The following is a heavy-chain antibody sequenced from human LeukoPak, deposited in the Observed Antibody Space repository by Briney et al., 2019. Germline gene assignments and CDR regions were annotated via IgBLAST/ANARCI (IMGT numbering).Heavy chain of an antibody. J-gene: IGHJ4*02. CDR3: ARGIVGATFFGY. Sequence: GRSLRLSCAASGFTFSGYAMSWVRQAPGKGLEWVSGINWNGGSTGYADSVKGRFTISRDNAKNSLYLQMNSLRAEDTALYYCARGIVGATFFGYWGQGTLVTVSS. V-gene: IGHV3-20*04. CDR2: INWNGGST. CDR1: GFTFSGYA. D-gene: IGHD1-26*01.